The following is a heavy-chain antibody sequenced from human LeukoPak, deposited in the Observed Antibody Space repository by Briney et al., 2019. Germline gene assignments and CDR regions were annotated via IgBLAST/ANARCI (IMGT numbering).Heavy chain of an antibody. J-gene: IGHJ4*02. Sequence: SVKVSCKASGGTFSSYAISWVRQAPGQGLEWMGGIIPIFGTANYAQRFQGRVTITADESTSTAYMELSSLRSEDTAVYYCAREGRWVVAATPYYFDYWGQGTLVTVSS. CDR2: IIPIFGTA. CDR3: AREGRWVVAATPYYFDY. D-gene: IGHD2-15*01. V-gene: IGHV1-69*13. CDR1: GGTFSSYA.